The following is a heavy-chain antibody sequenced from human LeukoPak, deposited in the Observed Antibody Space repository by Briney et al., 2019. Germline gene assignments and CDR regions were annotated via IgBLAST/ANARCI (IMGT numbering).Heavy chain of an antibody. V-gene: IGHV3-33*08. CDR1: GLTFSSYG. J-gene: IGHJ4*02. D-gene: IGHD3-22*01. CDR2: VWFDGSKK. CDR3: ARGVDYYDSSGTIDY. Sequence: PGGSLRLSCAASGLTFSSYGMHWVRQAPGKGLEWVAVVWFDGSKKYSADSVKGRITISRDDSKNTLYLQMNSLRAEDTAVYYCARGVDYYDSSGTIDYWGQGTLVTVSS.